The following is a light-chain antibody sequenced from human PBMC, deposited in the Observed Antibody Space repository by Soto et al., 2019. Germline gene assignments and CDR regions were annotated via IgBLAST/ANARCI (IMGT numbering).Light chain of an antibody. Sequence: EVVLTQSPATLSVSPGERATLFCRSSQTMSSTLAWYQQKPGQAPRLLIYGASIRATGIPARFSGSGSGTEVTLPISSRHSEDCAVYYCQQYHDWAPRLTFGGGTKVEI. CDR2: GAS. CDR3: QQYHDWAPRLT. J-gene: IGKJ4*01. V-gene: IGKV3-15*01. CDR1: QTMSST.